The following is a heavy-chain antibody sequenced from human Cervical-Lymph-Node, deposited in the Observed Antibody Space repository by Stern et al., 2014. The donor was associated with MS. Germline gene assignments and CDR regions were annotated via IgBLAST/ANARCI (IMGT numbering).Heavy chain of an antibody. CDR1: GGTFSSYA. J-gene: IGHJ3*02. CDR3: ATPLDYGGNSLAAFDI. Sequence: QVQLVESGAEVKKPGSSVKVSCKASGGTFSSYAISWVRQAPGQGLEWMGGIIPIFGTANCAQKFQGRVTITADESTSTAYMELSSLRSEDTAVYYCATPLDYGGNSLAAFDIWGQGTMVTVSS. V-gene: IGHV1-69*01. D-gene: IGHD4-23*01. CDR2: IIPIFGTA.